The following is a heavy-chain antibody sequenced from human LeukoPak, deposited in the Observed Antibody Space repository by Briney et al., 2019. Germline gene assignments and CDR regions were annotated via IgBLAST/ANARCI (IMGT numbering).Heavy chain of an antibody. D-gene: IGHD6-13*01. Sequence: GGSLRLSCAASGFTFTTSWMHWFRQAPGKGLVWVSRIESDGTSTTYADSVKGRSTISRDNAKNTLYLQMNSLRAEDTAVYYCARDQYSSTWYRGAFDVWGQGTMVSVSS. CDR2: IESDGTST. V-gene: IGHV3-74*01. CDR1: GFTFTTSW. CDR3: ARDQYSSTWYRGAFDV. J-gene: IGHJ3*01.